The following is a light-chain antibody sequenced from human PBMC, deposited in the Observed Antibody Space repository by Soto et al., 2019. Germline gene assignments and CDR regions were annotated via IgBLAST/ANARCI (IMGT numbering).Light chain of an antibody. CDR2: LGS. J-gene: IGKJ5*01. Sequence: DIVMTQSPLSLSVAPGEPASISCRSSQSLLYRNGYNYLHWYLQKPGQSPQLLIYLGSNRASGVPDRLSGSGSGTDFTLKISRVEAEDVGVYYCMQVLQNPLAFGQGTRLEI. V-gene: IGKV2-28*01. CDR1: QSLLYRNGYNY. CDR3: MQVLQNPLA.